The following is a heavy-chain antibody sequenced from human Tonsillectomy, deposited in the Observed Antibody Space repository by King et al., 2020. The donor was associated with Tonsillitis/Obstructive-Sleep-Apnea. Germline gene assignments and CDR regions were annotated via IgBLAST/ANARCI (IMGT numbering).Heavy chain of an antibody. D-gene: IGHD6-13*01. Sequence: VQLVESGAEVKKPGESLRISCKGSGDSFTSYWINWVRQMPGKGLEWMGRIDPSDSYTNYSPSFQGRVTISADKSTSTAYLQWSSLKASDTAMYYCAEGQNIAAASMDVWGQGPTVTVSS. J-gene: IGHJ6*02. CDR2: IDPSDSYT. CDR3: AEGQNIAAASMDV. V-gene: IGHV5-10-1*03. CDR1: GDSFTSYW.